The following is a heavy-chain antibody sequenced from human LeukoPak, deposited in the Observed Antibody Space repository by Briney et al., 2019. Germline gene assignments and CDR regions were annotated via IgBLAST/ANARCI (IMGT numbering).Heavy chain of an antibody. CDR2: INHSGST. CDR3: ARGLDVWGSYRYWREDY. V-gene: IGHV4-34*01. Sequence: SETLSLTCAVYGGSLSGYYWSWIRQPPGKGLEWIGEINHSGSTNYNPSLKSRVTISVDTSKNQFSLKLSSVTAADTAVYYCARGLDVWGSYRYWREDYWGQGTLVTVSS. CDR1: GGSLSGYY. J-gene: IGHJ4*02. D-gene: IGHD3-16*02.